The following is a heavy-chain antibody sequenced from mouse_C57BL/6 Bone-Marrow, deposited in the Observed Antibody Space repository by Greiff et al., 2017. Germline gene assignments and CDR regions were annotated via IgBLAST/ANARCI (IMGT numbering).Heavy chain of an antibody. CDR1: GYTFPSYG. J-gene: IGHJ3*01. V-gene: IGHV1-81*01. CDR2: IYPRSGNT. CDR3: AKRDALWFAY. Sequence: QVHVKQSGAELARPGASVKLSCKASGYTFPSYGLSWVKQRTGQGLEWSGEIYPRSGNTYYNEKFKGKATLTADKAASTAYMALRSLTSEDSAVYVWAKRDALWFAYWGQGTLVTVSA.